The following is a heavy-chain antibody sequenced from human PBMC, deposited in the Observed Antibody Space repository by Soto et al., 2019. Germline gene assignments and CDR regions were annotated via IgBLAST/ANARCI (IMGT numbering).Heavy chain of an antibody. CDR3: ARENGFVFSYYYGMDV. J-gene: IGHJ6*02. Sequence: GGSLRLSCAASGSTFSSYAMSWVRQAPGKGLEWVSAISGSGGSTYYADSVKGRFTISRDNSKNTLYLQMNSLRAEDTAVYYCARENGFVFSYYYGMDVWGQGTTVTVSS. V-gene: IGHV3-23*01. CDR1: GSTFSSYA. D-gene: IGHD1-1*01. CDR2: ISGSGGST.